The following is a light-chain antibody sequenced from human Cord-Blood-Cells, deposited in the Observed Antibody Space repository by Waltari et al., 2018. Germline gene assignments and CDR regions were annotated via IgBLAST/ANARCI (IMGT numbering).Light chain of an antibody. J-gene: IGKJ2*01. Sequence: DIQMTQSPSTLSASVGDRVTITYRASQSISSWLAWYQQKPGKAPKLLIYDASSVESGVPSRFSGSGSGTEFTLTISSLQPDDFATYYGQQYNSYSYTFGQGTKLEIK. CDR1: QSISSW. V-gene: IGKV1-5*01. CDR3: QQYNSYSYT. CDR2: DAS.